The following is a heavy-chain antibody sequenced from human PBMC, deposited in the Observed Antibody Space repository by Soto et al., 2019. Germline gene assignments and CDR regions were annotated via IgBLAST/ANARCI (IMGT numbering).Heavy chain of an antibody. CDR2: IILRSAKS. CDR3: AREGLVLVPTTVNSDYYYYAMDV. J-gene: IGHJ6*02. D-gene: IGHD2-2*01. Sequence: ASVKVSCKASGYTFTSYYMHWVRQAPGQRLEWMGWIILRSAKSNYAQKFQGRVTITADESTSTAYMELSSLRSEDTAVYYCAREGLVLVPTTVNSDYYYYAMDVWGQGTTVTVSS. CDR1: GYTFTSYY. V-gene: IGHV1-69*13.